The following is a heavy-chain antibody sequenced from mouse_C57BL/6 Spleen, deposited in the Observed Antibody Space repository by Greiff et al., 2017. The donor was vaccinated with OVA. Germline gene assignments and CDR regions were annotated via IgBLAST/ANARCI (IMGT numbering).Heavy chain of an antibody. Sequence: QVQLKQPGAELVKPGASVKMSCKASGYTFTSYWITWVKQRPGQGLEWIGDIYPGSGSTKYNEKFKSKATMTVDTSSSTAYMKLSSLTSEESAVYYCARLCDGYSAWFAYWGQGTLVTVSA. CDR2: IYPGSGST. V-gene: IGHV1-55*01. J-gene: IGHJ3*01. D-gene: IGHD2-3*01. CDR1: GYTFTSYW. CDR3: ARLCDGYSAWFAY.